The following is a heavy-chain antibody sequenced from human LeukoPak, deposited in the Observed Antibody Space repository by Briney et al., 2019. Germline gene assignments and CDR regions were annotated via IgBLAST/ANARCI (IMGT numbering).Heavy chain of an antibody. CDR2: IYDSGST. CDR3: ARQSISGSSLSYFDY. D-gene: IGHD3-22*01. J-gene: IGHJ4*02. Sequence: KPSETLSLTCTVSGGSISSYYWSWIRQPPGKGLEWIGNIYDSGSTNYNPPLKSRVTISVDTSKNQCSLKLSSVTAADTAVYYCARQSISGSSLSYFDYWGQGTLVNVSS. CDR1: GGSISSYY. V-gene: IGHV4-59*01.